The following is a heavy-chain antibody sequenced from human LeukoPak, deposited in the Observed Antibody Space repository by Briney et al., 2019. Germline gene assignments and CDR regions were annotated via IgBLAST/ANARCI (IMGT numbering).Heavy chain of an antibody. CDR1: GFTFSNYA. D-gene: IGHD2-2*03. CDR3: AKYWIKFDY. CDR2: FSGSGSST. J-gene: IGHJ4*02. V-gene: IGHV3-23*01. Sequence: PGGSLRLSCAASGFTFSNYAMSWVRQAPGKGLEWVSGFSGSGSSTYYADSVKGRFTISRDNSKNTLYLQMNSLRAEDTAVYYCAKYWIKFDYWGQGTLVTVSS.